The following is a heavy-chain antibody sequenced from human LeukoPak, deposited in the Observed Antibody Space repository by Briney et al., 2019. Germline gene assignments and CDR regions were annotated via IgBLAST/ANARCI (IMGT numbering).Heavy chain of an antibody. D-gene: IGHD2-8*02. CDR1: GYTFTSYA. J-gene: IGHJ1*01. CDR2: INPNSGGT. V-gene: IGHV1-2*06. Sequence: ASVKVSCKASGYTFTSYAMNWVRQAPGQGLEWMGRINPNSGGTNYAQKFQGRVTMTRDTSISTAYMDLSRLRSDDTAVYYCARAGGSLGELNWALNQHWGQGTLVTVSS. CDR3: ARAGGSLGELNWALNQH.